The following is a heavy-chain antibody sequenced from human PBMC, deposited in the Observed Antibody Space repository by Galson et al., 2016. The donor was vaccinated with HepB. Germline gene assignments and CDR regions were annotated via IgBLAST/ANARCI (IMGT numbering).Heavy chain of an antibody. D-gene: IGHD3-22*01. V-gene: IGHV3-21*01. CDR2: ISSSSSYI. CDR3: ARGVGWYYYDSSAYLDAFDS. J-gene: IGHJ3*02. Sequence: SLRLSCAASGFSFSSYSMNWVRQAPGKGLEWVSSISSSSSYIYYADSVKGRFTISRDNSKNSLYLQMNSLRAEDTAVYYCARGVGWYYYDSSAYLDAFDSWGQGTMVTVSS. CDR1: GFSFSSYS.